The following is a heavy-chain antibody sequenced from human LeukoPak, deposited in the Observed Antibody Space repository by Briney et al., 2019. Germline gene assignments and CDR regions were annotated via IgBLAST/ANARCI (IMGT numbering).Heavy chain of an antibody. CDR1: GGSFSGYY. CDR3: ARQNTAYYDILTGYYADWFDP. Sequence: PSETLSLTCAVYGGSFSGYYWSWIRQPPGKGLEWIGEINHSGSTNYNPSLKSRVTISVDTSKNQFSLKLSSVTAADTAVYYCARQNTAYYDILTGYYADWFDPWGQGTLVTVSS. D-gene: IGHD3-9*01. V-gene: IGHV4-34*01. J-gene: IGHJ5*02. CDR2: INHSGST.